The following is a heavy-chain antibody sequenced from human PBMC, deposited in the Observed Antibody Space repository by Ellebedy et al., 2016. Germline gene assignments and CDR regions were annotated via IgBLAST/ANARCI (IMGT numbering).Heavy chain of an antibody. V-gene: IGHV3-21*01. J-gene: IGHJ4*02. CDR3: ARDGSEWSRDY. Sequence: GGSLRLSXAASGFTFSIAGMTWVRQAPGKGLEWVATIVFSGTATYYADSVKGRFIISRGNTKNSLFLQMNSLGVEDAAVYYCARDGSEWSRDYWGQGTLVTVSS. D-gene: IGHD3-3*01. CDR2: IVFSGTAT. CDR1: GFTFSIAG.